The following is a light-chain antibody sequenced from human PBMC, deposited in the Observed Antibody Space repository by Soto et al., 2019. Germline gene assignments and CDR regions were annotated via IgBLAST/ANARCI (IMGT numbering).Light chain of an antibody. J-gene: IGKJ4*01. V-gene: IGKV1D-12*01. CDR3: QQTNSFPHT. CDR1: QGIISW. CDR2: TAS. Sequence: DIQMTQSPSSVSASVVDRVTITCRASQGIISWLAWYQQKPGKAPKFLIYTASNLQSGVPSRFSVSGSGTDFTLTISSLQPEDFATYYCQQTNSFPHTFGGGTKVDIK.